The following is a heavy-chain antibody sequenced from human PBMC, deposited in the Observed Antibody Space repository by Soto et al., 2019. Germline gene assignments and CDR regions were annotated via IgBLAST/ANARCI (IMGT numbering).Heavy chain of an antibody. CDR2: ISSSSSYI. J-gene: IGHJ5*02. Sequence: GGSPRLSCAASGFTFSSYSMNWVRQAPGKGLEWVSSISSSSSYIYYADSVKGRFTISRDNAKNSLYLQMNSLRAEDTAVYYCARDNMRGPFYGDYHTTFDPWGQGTLVTVSS. D-gene: IGHD4-17*01. CDR3: ARDNMRGPFYGDYHTTFDP. CDR1: GFTFSSYS. V-gene: IGHV3-21*01.